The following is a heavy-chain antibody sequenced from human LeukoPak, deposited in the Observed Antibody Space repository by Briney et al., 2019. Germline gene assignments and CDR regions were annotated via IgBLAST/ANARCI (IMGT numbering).Heavy chain of an antibody. D-gene: IGHD5-12*01. V-gene: IGHV3-21*01. Sequence: PGGSLRLSCAASGFTFINAWMAWVRQAPGKGLEWVSSISSSSSYIYYADSVKGRFTISRDNAKNSLYLQMNSLRAEDTAVYYCARGEMEDIVATVTSKGGDYWGQGTLVTVSS. CDR1: GFTFINAW. CDR2: ISSSSSYI. J-gene: IGHJ4*02. CDR3: ARGEMEDIVATVTSKGGDY.